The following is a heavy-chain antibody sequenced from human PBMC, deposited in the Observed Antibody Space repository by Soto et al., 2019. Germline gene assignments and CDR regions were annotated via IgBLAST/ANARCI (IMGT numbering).Heavy chain of an antibody. CDR2: IKQDGSEK. J-gene: IGHJ4*02. CDR1: GFTFSSYW. CDR3: ARAPAYNWNYYFDY. Sequence: GSLRLSCAASGFTFSSYWMSWVRQAPGKGLELVANIKQDGSEKYYVDSVKGRFTISRDNAKNSLYLQMNSLRAEDTAVYYCARAPAYNWNYYFDYWGQGTLVTVSS. V-gene: IGHV3-7*01. D-gene: IGHD1-7*01.